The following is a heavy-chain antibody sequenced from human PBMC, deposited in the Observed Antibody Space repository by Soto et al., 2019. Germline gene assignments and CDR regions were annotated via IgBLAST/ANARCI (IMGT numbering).Heavy chain of an antibody. J-gene: IGHJ3*01. CDR3: AKFMLDSSASTMLYFDS. CDR2: ISGSGGST. Sequence: GGYLGLSCAASGFTFSSYAMSWVRQAPGKGLEWVSAISGSGGSTYYADSVKGRFTISRDNSKNTLYLQMNSLRAEDTAVYYCAKFMLDSSASTMLYFDSWCHALTVTV. D-gene: IGHD3-22*01. V-gene: IGHV3-23*01. CDR1: GFTFSSYA.